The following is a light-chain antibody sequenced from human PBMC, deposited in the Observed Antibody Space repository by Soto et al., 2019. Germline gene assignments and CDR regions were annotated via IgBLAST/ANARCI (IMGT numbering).Light chain of an antibody. CDR2: AAS. Sequence: DIQMTQSPSSLSASVGDRVTITCRTSQDIRNDLGWYQQEPGKAPKRLIYAASSLQSGVPPRFSGSGSGTEFTLTLSSLQPEDFATYYCLQQNSYPYIFGQGTKLEIK. J-gene: IGKJ2*01. CDR3: LQQNSYPYI. CDR1: QDIRND. V-gene: IGKV1-17*01.